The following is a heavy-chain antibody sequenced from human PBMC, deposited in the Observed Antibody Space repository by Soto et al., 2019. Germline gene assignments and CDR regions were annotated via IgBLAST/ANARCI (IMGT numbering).Heavy chain of an antibody. CDR1: GFTFSSYS. D-gene: IGHD3-22*01. V-gene: IGHV3-48*02. CDR3: ATNGSSGYYRNY. J-gene: IGHJ4*02. CDR2: ISSSSSSI. Sequence: GALRLSCAASGFTFSSYSMNWVRQAPGKGLEWVSYISSSSSSIYYADSVKGRFTISRDNAKNSLYLHMNSLRDEDTAVYYCATNGSSGYYRNYWGQGALVTVSS.